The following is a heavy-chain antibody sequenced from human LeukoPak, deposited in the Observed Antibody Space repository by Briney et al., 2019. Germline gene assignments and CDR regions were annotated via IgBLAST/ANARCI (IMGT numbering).Heavy chain of an antibody. CDR2: IGIGGHT. CDR3: ARNYGSGSHYFYGIDV. J-gene: IGHJ6*02. V-gene: IGHV3-13*04. CDR1: GFTFSSYD. D-gene: IGHD3-10*01. Sequence: GGSLRLSFAASGFTFSSYDMHWVRQATGKGLEWVSGIGIGGHTYYLGSVKGRFTISREDAKNSLYLQMNSLRAGDTAVCYCARNYGSGSHYFYGIDVWGQGTTVTVSS.